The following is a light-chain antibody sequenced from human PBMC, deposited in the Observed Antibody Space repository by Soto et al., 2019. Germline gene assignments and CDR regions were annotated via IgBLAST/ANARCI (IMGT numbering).Light chain of an antibody. Sequence: EIVMTQSPATLSVATGESATLSCRASQSVSGNLAWYQQKPGQAPRLLIYGASTRATGIPARFSGSGSGTEFTLTISSLQSADFAVYYCQQYNDWPPVTFGGGTKVEIK. V-gene: IGKV3-15*01. CDR2: GAS. J-gene: IGKJ4*01. CDR1: QSVSGN. CDR3: QQYNDWPPVT.